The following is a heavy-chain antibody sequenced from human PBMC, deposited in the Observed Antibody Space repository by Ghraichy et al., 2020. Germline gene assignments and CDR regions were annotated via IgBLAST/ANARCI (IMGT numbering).Heavy chain of an antibody. J-gene: IGHJ6*03. CDR2: INHSGST. V-gene: IGHV4-34*01. CDR3: ARGRYNWNYVLDYYYYMDV. D-gene: IGHD1-7*01. CDR1: GGSFSGYY. Sequence: SETLSLTCAVYGGSFSGYYWSWIRQPPGKGLEWIGEINHSGSTNYNPSLKSRVTISVDTSKNQFSLKLSSVTAADTAVYYCARGRYNWNYVLDYYYYMDVWGKGTTVTVSS.